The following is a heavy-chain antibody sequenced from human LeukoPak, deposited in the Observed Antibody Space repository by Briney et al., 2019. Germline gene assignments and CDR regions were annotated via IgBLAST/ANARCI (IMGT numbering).Heavy chain of an antibody. CDR3: VVDPRGDAFDF. CDR1: GGSISRNSYY. V-gene: IGHV4-31*11. CDR2: IYNSGST. Sequence: PSQTLSLTCAVSGGSISRNSYYWTWIRHHPGMGLEWIGYIYNSGSTYYNPSLKSRVTISLDRSRNQLSLDLTSVTAADTAVYYCVVDPRGDAFDFWGQGTMVTVSS. D-gene: IGHD3-16*01. J-gene: IGHJ3*01.